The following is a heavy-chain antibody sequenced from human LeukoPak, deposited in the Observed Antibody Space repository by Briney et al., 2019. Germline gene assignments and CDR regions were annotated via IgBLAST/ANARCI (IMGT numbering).Heavy chain of an antibody. V-gene: IGHV4-59*01. D-gene: IGHD3-3*01. CDR3: ASRSLWSGYYDY. J-gene: IGHJ4*02. CDR1: GGSISSYY. CDR2: IYYSGST. Sequence: SETLSLTCTVSGGSISSYYWSWIRQPPGKGLEWIGYIYYSGSTNYNPSLKSRITISVDTSKNQFSLKLSSVTAADTAVYYYASRSLWSGYYDYWGQGTLVTVSS.